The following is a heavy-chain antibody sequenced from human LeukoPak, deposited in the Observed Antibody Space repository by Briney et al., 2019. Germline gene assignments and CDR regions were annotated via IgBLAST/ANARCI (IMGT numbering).Heavy chain of an antibody. CDR3: ARDRAELYYYDSSGLSNAFDI. J-gene: IGHJ3*02. CDR1: GYTFTSYG. V-gene: IGHV1-18*01. D-gene: IGHD3-22*01. Sequence: ASVKVSCKASGYTFTSYGISWVRQAPGQGLEWMGWISAYNGNTNYAQKLQGRVTMTTDTSTSTAYMELRSLRSDDTAVYYCARDRAELYYYDSSGLSNAFDIWGQGTMVTVSS. CDR2: ISAYNGNT.